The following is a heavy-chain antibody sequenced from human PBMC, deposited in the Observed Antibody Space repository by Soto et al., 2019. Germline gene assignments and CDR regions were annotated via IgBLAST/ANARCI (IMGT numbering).Heavy chain of an antibody. CDR2: IYYSGST. CDR1: GGSISSSSYY. CDR3: ARTKFLYYFDY. J-gene: IGHJ4*02. Sequence: SETLSLTCTVSGGSISSSSYYWGWIRQPPGKGLEWIGSIYYSGSTYYNPSLKSRVTISVDTSRNQFSLKLSSVTAADTAVYYCARTKFLYYFDYWGQGTLVTVSS. V-gene: IGHV4-39*01.